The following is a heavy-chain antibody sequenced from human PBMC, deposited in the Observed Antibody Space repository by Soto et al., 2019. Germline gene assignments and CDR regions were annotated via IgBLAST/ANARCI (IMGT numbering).Heavy chain of an antibody. CDR1: VYPCTIYV. J-gene: IGHJ4*02. Sequence: XESLRVTWKGSVYPCTIYVGAWGPQIPGKGLEWMGIIYPGDSDTRYSPSFQGQVTISADKSISTAYLQWSSLKASDTPRYYSARPGDSSGYIDYCAQRRLVTVSA. D-gene: IGHD3-22*01. V-gene: IGHV5-51*01. CDR2: IYPGDSDT. CDR3: ARPGDSSGYIDY.